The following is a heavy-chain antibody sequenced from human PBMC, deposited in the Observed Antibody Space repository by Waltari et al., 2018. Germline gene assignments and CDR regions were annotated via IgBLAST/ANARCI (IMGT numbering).Heavy chain of an antibody. V-gene: IGHV3-64*01. CDR2: IGSDGHDK. Sequence: EVQLVESGGGLVQPGGSLRLSCIASGFDFNRYLMLWVRQGPGKGLECVSVIGSDGHDKSDAKSVKGRFTISRDNAKNTLYLQMGSLRPDDTAVYYCVRDNMGACGQGTTVTVSS. J-gene: IGHJ6*02. CDR1: GFDFNRYL. CDR3: VRDNMGA. D-gene: IGHD3-10*01.